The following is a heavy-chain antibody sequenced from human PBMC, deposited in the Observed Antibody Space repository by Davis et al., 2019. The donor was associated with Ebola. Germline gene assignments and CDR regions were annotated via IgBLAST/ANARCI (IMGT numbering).Heavy chain of an antibody. CDR2: INHSGRT. CDR1: GGSFSGYY. CDR3: AGGRHMVRGTGGNYYGMDV. D-gene: IGHD3-10*01. J-gene: IGHJ6*02. Sequence: MPSETLSPTCAVHGGSFSGYYWSWIRRPPGKGLEWIGEINHSGRTHYNPSLTSRVTISEDRSTNHLPLKLSSVTAADTAVCYCAGGRHMVRGTGGNYYGMDVWGQGTTVTVSS. V-gene: IGHV4-34*03.